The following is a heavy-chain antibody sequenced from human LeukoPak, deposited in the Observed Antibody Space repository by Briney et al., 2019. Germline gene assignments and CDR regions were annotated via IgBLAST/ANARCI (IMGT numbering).Heavy chain of an antibody. D-gene: IGHD3-10*01. CDR2: IYYSGST. Sequence: SETLSLTCTVSGGSISSYYWSWIRQPPGKGLEWIGYIYYSGSTNYNPSLKSRATLSVDTSKNQFSLKLKSLTAADTAVYYCGRQFGDPASIIDSWGQGTLVTVSS. J-gene: IGHJ4*02. V-gene: IGHV4-59*03. CDR1: GGSISSYY. CDR3: GRQFGDPASIIDS.